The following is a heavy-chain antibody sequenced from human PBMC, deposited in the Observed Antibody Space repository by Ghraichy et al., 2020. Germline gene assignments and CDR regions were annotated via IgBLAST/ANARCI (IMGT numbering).Heavy chain of an antibody. Sequence: SETLSLTCTVSGGSVSSGSYYWSWIRQPPGKGLEWIGYIYYSGSTNYNPSLKSRVTISVDTSKNQFSLKLSSVTAADTAVYYCARGGASLAAAGTFGTRPGSYYFDYWGQGTLVTVSS. V-gene: IGHV4-61*01. CDR2: IYYSGST. CDR3: ARGGASLAAAGTFGTRPGSYYFDY. J-gene: IGHJ4*02. CDR1: GGSVSSGSYY. D-gene: IGHD6-13*01.